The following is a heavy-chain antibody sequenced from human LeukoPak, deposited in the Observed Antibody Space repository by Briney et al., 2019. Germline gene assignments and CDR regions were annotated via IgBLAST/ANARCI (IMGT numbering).Heavy chain of an antibody. CDR1: GFTFSSYG. D-gene: IGHD3-10*01. V-gene: IGHV3-23*01. J-gene: IGHJ4*02. Sequence: GGSLRLSCAASGFTFSSYGMSWVRQAPGKGLEWVSAISGSGGSTYYADSVKGRFTISRDNSKNTLYLQMNSLRAEDTAVYYCAKDRLLWFGELVYWGQGTLVTVSS. CDR2: ISGSGGST. CDR3: AKDRLLWFGELVY.